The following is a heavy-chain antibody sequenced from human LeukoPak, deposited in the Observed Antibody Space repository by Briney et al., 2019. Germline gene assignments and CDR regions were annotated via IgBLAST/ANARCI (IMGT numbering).Heavy chain of an antibody. CDR1: GDSISRSSYY. CDR2: IYYSGST. Sequence: SEPLSLTCTVSGDSISRSSYYWAWIRQPPGKGLEWIGSIYYSGSTYYNPSLKSRVTISVDTSKNQFSLKVSSVTAADTAVYYCARHRRSTTGSEEYDYWGQGTLVTVSS. D-gene: IGHD2-8*02. V-gene: IGHV4-39*01. CDR3: ARHRRSTTGSEEYDY. J-gene: IGHJ4*02.